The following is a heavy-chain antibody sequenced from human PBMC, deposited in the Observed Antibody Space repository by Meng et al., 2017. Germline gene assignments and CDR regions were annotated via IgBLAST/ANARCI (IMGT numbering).Heavy chain of an antibody. D-gene: IGHD6-6*01. CDR3: ARRRGGSSDWFDP. J-gene: IGHJ5*02. Sequence: GQLQRWGAGLLKPSETLSLTCAVYGGSFSGYYWSWIRQPPGKGLEWIGEINHSGSTNYNPSLKSRVTISVDTSKNQFSLKLSSVTAADTAVYYCARRRGGSSDWFDPWGQGTLVTVSS. CDR2: INHSGST. CDR1: GGSFSGYY. V-gene: IGHV4-34*01.